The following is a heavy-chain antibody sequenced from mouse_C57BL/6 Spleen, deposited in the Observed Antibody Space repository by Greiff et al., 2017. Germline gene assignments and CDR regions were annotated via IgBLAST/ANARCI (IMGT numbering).Heavy chain of an antibody. J-gene: IGHJ3*01. V-gene: IGHV3-6*01. CDR1: GYSITSGYY. CDR3: ARDKEDFAY. CDR2: ISYDGSN. Sequence: EVKLVESGPGLVKPSQSLSLTCSVTGYSITSGYYWNWIRQFPGNKLEWMGYISYDGSNNYNPSLKNRISITRDTSKNQCFLKLNSVTTEDTATYYCARDKEDFAYWGQGTLVTVSA.